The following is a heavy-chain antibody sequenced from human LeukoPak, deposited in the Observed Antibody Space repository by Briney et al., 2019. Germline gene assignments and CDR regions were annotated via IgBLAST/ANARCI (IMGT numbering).Heavy chain of an antibody. Sequence: SQTLSLTCAFSGDSVSSNSAAWNWIRQSPSRGLEWLGRTYYRSKWYNDYAVSVKSRITINPDTSKNQFSLQLNSVTPEDTAVYYCARGELLWFGEGFDYWGQGTLVTVSS. CDR2: TYYRSKWYN. CDR3: ARGELLWFGEGFDY. D-gene: IGHD3-10*01. V-gene: IGHV6-1*01. J-gene: IGHJ4*02. CDR1: GDSVSSNSAA.